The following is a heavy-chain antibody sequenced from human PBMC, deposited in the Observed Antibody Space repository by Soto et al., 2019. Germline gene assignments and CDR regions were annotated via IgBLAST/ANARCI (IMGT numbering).Heavy chain of an antibody. CDR2: ISAYNGNT. Sequence: ASVKVSCKASGYTFTSYGISWVRQAPGQGLEWMGWISAYNGNTNYAQKLQGRVTMTTDTSTSTAYMELRSLRSDDTAVYYCARDSLDYGDYYYYGMDVWGQGTTVTVSS. D-gene: IGHD4-17*01. J-gene: IGHJ6*02. V-gene: IGHV1-18*01. CDR1: GYTFTSYG. CDR3: ARDSLDYGDYYYYGMDV.